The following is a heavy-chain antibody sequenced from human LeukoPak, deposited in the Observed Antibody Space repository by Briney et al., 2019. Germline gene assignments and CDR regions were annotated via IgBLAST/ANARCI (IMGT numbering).Heavy chain of an antibody. J-gene: IGHJ4*02. CDR2: ISYDGSNK. CDR3: VREMATIPLFDY. CDR1: GFTFSSYA. V-gene: IGHV3-30*04. Sequence: GGSLRLSCAASGFTFSSYAMHWVRQAPGKGLEWVAVISYDGSNKYYADSVKGRFTISRDNSKNTLYLQMNSLRAEDTAVYYCVREMATIPLFDYWGQGTLVTVSS. D-gene: IGHD5-24*01.